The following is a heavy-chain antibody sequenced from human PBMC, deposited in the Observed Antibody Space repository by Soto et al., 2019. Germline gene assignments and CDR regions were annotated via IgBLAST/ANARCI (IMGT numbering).Heavy chain of an antibody. CDR3: AREDYGGYLFDY. CDR2: IYYSGST. Sequence: PSETVSLTCTVSGGSISSYYWSWIRQPPGKGLEWIGYIYYSGSTNYNPSLKSRVTISVDTSKNQFSLKLSSVTAADTAVYYCAREDYGGYLFDYWGQGTLVTVSS. D-gene: IGHD4-17*01. V-gene: IGHV4-59*01. CDR1: GGSISSYY. J-gene: IGHJ4*02.